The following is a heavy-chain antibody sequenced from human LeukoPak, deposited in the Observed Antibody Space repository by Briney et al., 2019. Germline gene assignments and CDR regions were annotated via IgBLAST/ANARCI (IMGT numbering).Heavy chain of an antibody. Sequence: SETLSLTCTVSGGSISSYYWSWIRQPPGKGLEWIGEINHSGSTNYNPSLKSRVTISVDTSKNQFSLKLSSVTAADTAVYYCARRGSSSWYAWNWFDPWGQGTLVTVSS. J-gene: IGHJ5*02. D-gene: IGHD6-13*01. CDR1: GGSISSYY. CDR3: ARRGSSSWYAWNWFDP. CDR2: INHSGST. V-gene: IGHV4-34*01.